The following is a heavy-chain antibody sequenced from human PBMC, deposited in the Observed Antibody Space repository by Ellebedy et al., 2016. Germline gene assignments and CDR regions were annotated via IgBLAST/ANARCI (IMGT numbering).Heavy chain of an antibody. CDR2: INPSGGST. V-gene: IGHV1-46*01. CDR1: GYTFTSYY. J-gene: IGHJ4*02. D-gene: IGHD5-18*01. Sequence: ASVKVSXXASGYTFTSYYMHWVRQAPGQGLEWMGIINPSGGSTSYAQKFQGRVTMTRDTSTSTVYMELSSLRSEDTAVYYCATVRTAMVIFDYWGQGTLVTVSS. CDR3: ATVRTAMVIFDY.